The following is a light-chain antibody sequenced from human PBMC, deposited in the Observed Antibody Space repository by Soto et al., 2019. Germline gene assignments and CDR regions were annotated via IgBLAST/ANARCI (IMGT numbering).Light chain of an antibody. CDR1: SSNIGSNT. V-gene: IGLV1-44*01. J-gene: IGLJ3*02. CDR2: TNS. CDR3: AAWDDSLNGVV. Sequence: QSVLSQPPSASGTPGQRVTISCSGSSSNIGSNTMSWYQQLPGTAPKLLIFTNSQRPSGVPDRFSGSKSGTSASLAISGLQSEDEADYYSAAWDDSLNGVVFGGGTKLTVL.